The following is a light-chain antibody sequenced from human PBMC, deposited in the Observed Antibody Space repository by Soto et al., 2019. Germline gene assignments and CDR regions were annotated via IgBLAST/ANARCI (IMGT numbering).Light chain of an antibody. CDR3: SSYTSSSTLYV. CDR1: SRDIGFFNY. V-gene: IGLV2-14*01. Sequence: QSALTQPASVSGSPGQSITISCTGTSRDIGFFNYVSWYQQFPGNAPKLIIFEVTNRPSGVSNRFSGSKSGNTASLTISGLQAEDEADYYCSSYTSSSTLYVFGTGTKLTVL. J-gene: IGLJ1*01. CDR2: EVT.